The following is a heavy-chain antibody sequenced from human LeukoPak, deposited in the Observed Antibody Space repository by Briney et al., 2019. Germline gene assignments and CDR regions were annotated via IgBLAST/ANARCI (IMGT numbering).Heavy chain of an antibody. D-gene: IGHD6-19*01. Sequence: GESLRLSCAASGFTFSSYWMSWVRQAPGKGLEWVANIKQDGSEKYYVDSVKGRFTISRDNAKNSLFLQMSSLRAEDTAVYFCARGVPSGVDYFDYWGQGTVVTVSS. CDR3: ARGVPSGVDYFDY. J-gene: IGHJ4*02. CDR1: GFTFSSYW. V-gene: IGHV3-7*01. CDR2: IKQDGSEK.